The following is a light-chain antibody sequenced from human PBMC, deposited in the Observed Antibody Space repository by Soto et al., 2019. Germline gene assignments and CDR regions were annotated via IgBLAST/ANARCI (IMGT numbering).Light chain of an antibody. Sequence: EIVLTQSPGTLSLSPGERATLSCRASQSVNSYYLAWYQQKAGQAPRLLISGASSRATGIPDRFSGSGSGTDFTLTISRLEPEDFATYFCQQLNSFPPSFTFGPGTTVDIK. J-gene: IGKJ3*01. CDR3: QQLNSFPPSFT. CDR1: QSVNSYY. V-gene: IGKV3-20*01. CDR2: GAS.